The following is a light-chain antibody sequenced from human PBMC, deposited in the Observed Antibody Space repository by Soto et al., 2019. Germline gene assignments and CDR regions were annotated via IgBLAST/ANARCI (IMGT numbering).Light chain of an antibody. CDR1: SSDVGSYNL. Sequence: QSALTQPASVSGFPGQSITISCTGTSSDVGSYNLVSWYQQHPGKAPKLMIYAGSKRPSGVSNRFSGSKSGNTASLTISGLQAEDEADYYCCSYAGTSLVFGGGTQLTVL. V-gene: IGLV2-23*01. J-gene: IGLJ2*01. CDR3: CSYAGTSLV. CDR2: AGS.